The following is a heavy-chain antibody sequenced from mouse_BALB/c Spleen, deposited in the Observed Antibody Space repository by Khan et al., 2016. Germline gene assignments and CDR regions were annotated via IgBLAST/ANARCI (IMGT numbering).Heavy chain of an antibody. Sequence: QVQLQQSGAELMKPGASVKISCKATGYTFSNYWIEWVKQRPGHGLEWIGDILPGSGYSNSNENFKGKATFTADASSNTAYMQLISLTSEDSAVYFCARAWCSMDYWGQGTSVTVSS. J-gene: IGHJ4*01. V-gene: IGHV1-9*01. CDR1: GYTFSNYW. CDR2: ILPGSGYS. D-gene: IGHD1-1*02. CDR3: ARAWCSMDY.